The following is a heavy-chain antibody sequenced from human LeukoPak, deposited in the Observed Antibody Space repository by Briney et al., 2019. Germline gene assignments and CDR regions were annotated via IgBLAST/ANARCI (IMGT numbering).Heavy chain of an antibody. Sequence: GALRLSCAASGFTFSSYAVSWVRQAPGKGLEGVSALSDGGDRTYYADTVKGRFFISRDNSKNTVSLQLDSLSAEDTAIYYCAKCRFCSSTTGGCIRLWGKGTTVTVSS. V-gene: IGHV3-23*01. CDR1: GFTFSSYA. CDR3: AKCRFCSSTTGGCIRL. D-gene: IGHD2-2*01. J-gene: IGHJ6*04. CDR2: LSDGGDRT.